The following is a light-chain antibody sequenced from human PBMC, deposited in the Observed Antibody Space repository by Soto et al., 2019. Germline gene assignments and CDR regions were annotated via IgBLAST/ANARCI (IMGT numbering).Light chain of an antibody. CDR3: QSYDSSLSGPFYV. J-gene: IGLJ1*01. Sequence: VLTQPPSVSGAPGQRVTISCTGSSSNIGAGYDVHWYQQLPGTAPKLLIYGNSNRPSGVPDRFSGSKSGTSASLAITGLQAEDEADYYCQSYDSSLSGPFYVFGTGTKLTVL. CDR2: GNS. V-gene: IGLV1-40*01. CDR1: SSNIGAGYD.